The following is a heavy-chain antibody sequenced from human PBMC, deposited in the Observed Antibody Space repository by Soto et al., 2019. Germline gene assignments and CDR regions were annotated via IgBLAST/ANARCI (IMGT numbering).Heavy chain of an antibody. V-gene: IGHV1-69*13. Sequence: SVKVSCKASGDTFSTYTITWMRQAPGQGLEWMGGIIPRSATSKYAQKFQGRVTITADESTSTVYMELRTLRPEDTAVYYCAREGLVLVLTTFSSDYYCYPMDVWDQGTTVTVS. D-gene: IGHD4-17*01. CDR1: GDTFSTYT. J-gene: IGHJ6*02. CDR3: AREGLVLVLTTFSSDYYCYPMDV. CDR2: IIPRSATS.